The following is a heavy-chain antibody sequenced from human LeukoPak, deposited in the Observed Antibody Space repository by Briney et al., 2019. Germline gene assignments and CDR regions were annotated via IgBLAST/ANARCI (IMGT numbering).Heavy chain of an antibody. D-gene: IGHD2-2*01. Sequence: SQTLSLTCAISGDSVSSNKAIWHWIRQSPSRGLEWLGRTYYRSKWYNDDALSVKSRITISPDTSKNQFSLQLNSVTPEDTAVYYCARAPAGPYGYFEYWGQGTLVTASS. J-gene: IGHJ4*02. CDR3: ARAPAGPYGYFEY. V-gene: IGHV6-1*01. CDR2: TYYRSKWYN. CDR1: GDSVSSNKAI.